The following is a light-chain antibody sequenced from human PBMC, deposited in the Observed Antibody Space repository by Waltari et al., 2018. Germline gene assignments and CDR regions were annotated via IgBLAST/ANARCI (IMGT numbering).Light chain of an antibody. CDR3: YSAADNHRVL. CDR2: KDI. CDR1: ILAKKY. V-gene: IGLV3-27*01. J-gene: IGLJ2*01. Sequence: SSELTQPASVSVSLGQTAVIPCPGDILAKKYGRWFQQKPGQAPVLLIYKDIERPSGIPDRFSGSSSGTTLTLTISGAQVEDEAAYYCYSAADNHRVLFGGGAKLTVL.